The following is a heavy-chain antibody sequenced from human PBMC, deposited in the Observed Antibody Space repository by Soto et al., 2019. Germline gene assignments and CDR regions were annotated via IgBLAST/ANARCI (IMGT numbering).Heavy chain of an antibody. CDR3: ASPLQGIVVVPAAKSLYYGMDV. D-gene: IGHD2-2*01. CDR1: GFTFSSYS. V-gene: IGHV3-21*01. J-gene: IGHJ6*02. CDR2: ISSSSSYI. Sequence: EVQLVESGGGLVKPGGSLRLSCAASGFTFSSYSMNWVRQAPGKGLEWVSSISSSSSYIYYADSVKGRFTISRDNTKNSLYLQMNSLRAEDTAVYYCASPLQGIVVVPAAKSLYYGMDVWGQGTTVTVSS.